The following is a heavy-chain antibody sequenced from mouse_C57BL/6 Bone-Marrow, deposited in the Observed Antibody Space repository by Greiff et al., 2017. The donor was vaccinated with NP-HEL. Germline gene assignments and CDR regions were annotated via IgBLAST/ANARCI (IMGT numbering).Heavy chain of an antibody. CDR3: ARRSRFYYGSSHWYFDV. D-gene: IGHD1-1*01. CDR1: GYTFTSYW. J-gene: IGHJ1*03. CDR2: IHPNSGST. Sequence: QVQLQQPGAELVKPGASVKLSCKASGYTFTSYWMHWVKQRPGQGLEWIGMIHPNSGSTNYNEKFKSKATLTVAKSSSTAYMQLRSLPSEDSAVYYCARRSRFYYGSSHWYFDVWGTGTTVTVSS. V-gene: IGHV1-64*01.